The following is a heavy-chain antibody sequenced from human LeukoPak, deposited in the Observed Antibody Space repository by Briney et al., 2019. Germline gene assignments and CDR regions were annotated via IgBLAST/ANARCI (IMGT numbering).Heavy chain of an antibody. CDR2: IYTSGST. CDR3: ARDTYYYDSSGYYFDY. D-gene: IGHD3-22*01. J-gene: IGHJ4*02. Sequence: SETLSLTCTVSGGSISSYYWSWIRQPAGKGLEWIGRIYTSGSTNYNPSLKSRVTMSVDTSKNQFSLKLSSVTAADTAVYYCARDTYYYDSSGYYFDYWGQGTLVTVSS. V-gene: IGHV4-4*07. CDR1: GGSISSYY.